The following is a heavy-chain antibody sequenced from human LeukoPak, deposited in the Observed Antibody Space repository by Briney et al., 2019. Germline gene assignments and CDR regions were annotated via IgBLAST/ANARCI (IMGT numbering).Heavy chain of an antibody. CDR2: IIPIFGTA. V-gene: IGHV1-69*05. D-gene: IGHD6-13*01. J-gene: IGHJ5*02. Sequence: SVKVSCKASGGTFSSYAISWVRQAPGQGLEWMGGIIPIFGTANYAQKFQGRVTITTDESTSTAYMELSSLRSEDTAVYYCARVLGLQLVRGWFYPWGQGTLVTVSS. CDR3: ARVLGLQLVRGWFYP. CDR1: GGTFSSYA.